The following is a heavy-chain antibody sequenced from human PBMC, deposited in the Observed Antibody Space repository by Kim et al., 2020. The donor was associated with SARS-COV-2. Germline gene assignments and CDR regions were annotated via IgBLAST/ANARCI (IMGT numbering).Heavy chain of an antibody. Sequence: SETLSLTCAVYGGSFSGYYWSWIRQPPGKGLEWIGEINHSGSTNYNPSLKSRVTISVDTSKNQFSLKLSSVTAADTAVYYCARGHLEVYCSSTSCRKLGAFDIWGQGTMVTVSS. D-gene: IGHD2-2*01. CDR2: INHSGST. J-gene: IGHJ3*02. CDR1: GGSFSGYY. CDR3: ARGHLEVYCSSTSCRKLGAFDI. V-gene: IGHV4-34*01.